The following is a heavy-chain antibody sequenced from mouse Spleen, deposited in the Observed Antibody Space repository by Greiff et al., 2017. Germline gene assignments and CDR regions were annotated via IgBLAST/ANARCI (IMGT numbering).Heavy chain of an antibody. Sequence: EVQLQQSGPELVKPGASVKIPCKASGYTFTDYNMDWVKQSHGKSLEWIGDINPNNGGTIYNQKFKGKATLTVDKSSSTAYMELRSLTSEDTAVYYCARLYGKEEDAMDYWGQGTSVTVSS. CDR2: INPNNGGT. CDR1: GYTFTDYN. J-gene: IGHJ4*01. CDR3: ARLYGKEEDAMDY. D-gene: IGHD2-10*02. V-gene: IGHV1-18*01.